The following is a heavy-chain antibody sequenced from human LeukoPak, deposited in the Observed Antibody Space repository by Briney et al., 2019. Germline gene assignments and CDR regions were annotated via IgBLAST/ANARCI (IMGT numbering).Heavy chain of an antibody. Sequence: PGGSLRLSCAASGFIVSSNYMNWVRQAPGKGLEWVSVIYSGGSTYYADSVKGRFTISRDNSKNTLYLQMNSLRVEDTDVYYCARKHSSSYYFDYWGQGTLVTVSS. CDR3: ARKHSSSYYFDY. D-gene: IGHD6-6*01. J-gene: IGHJ4*02. CDR2: IYSGGST. CDR1: GFIVSSNY. V-gene: IGHV3-53*01.